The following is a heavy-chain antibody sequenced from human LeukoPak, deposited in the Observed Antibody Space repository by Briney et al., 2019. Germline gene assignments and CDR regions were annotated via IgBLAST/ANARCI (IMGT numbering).Heavy chain of an antibody. Sequence: GGSLRLSCAASGFTFSSYAMSWVRQAPGKGLEWVSAISGSGGSTYYADSVKGRFTISRDNSKNTLYLQMNSLRAEVTAVYYCAKDFTVVVTAIVDYWGQGTLVTVSS. D-gene: IGHD2-21*02. CDR2: ISGSGGST. V-gene: IGHV3-23*01. CDR1: GFTFSSYA. CDR3: AKDFTVVVTAIVDY. J-gene: IGHJ4*02.